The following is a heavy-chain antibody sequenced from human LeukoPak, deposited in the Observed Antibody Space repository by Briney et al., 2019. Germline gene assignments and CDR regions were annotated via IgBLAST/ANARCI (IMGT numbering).Heavy chain of an antibody. CDR2: IYSGGST. CDR1: RFTVSSNY. CDR3: ARDLNFWSGYHDY. D-gene: IGHD3-3*01. V-gene: IGHV3-53*05. J-gene: IGHJ4*02. Sequence: TGGSLRLSCAASRFTVSSNYMSWVRQAPGKGLEWVSVIYSGGSTYYADSVKGRFTISRDNSKNTLYLQMNSLRAEDTAVYYCARDLNFWSGYHDYWGQGTLVTVSS.